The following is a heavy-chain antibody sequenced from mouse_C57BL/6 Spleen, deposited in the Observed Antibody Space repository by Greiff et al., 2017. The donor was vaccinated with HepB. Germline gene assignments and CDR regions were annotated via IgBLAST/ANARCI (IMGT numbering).Heavy chain of an antibody. CDR3: ARRRFATVEGFDY. V-gene: IGHV1-18*01. D-gene: IGHD1-1*01. CDR1: GYTFTDYN. Sequence: VQLQQSGPELVKPGASVKIPCKASGYTFTDYNMDWVKQSHGKSLEWIGDINPNNGGTIYNQKFKGKATLTVDKSSSTAYMELRSLTSEDTAVYYCARRRFATVEGFDYWGQGTTLTVSS. J-gene: IGHJ2*01. CDR2: INPNNGGT.